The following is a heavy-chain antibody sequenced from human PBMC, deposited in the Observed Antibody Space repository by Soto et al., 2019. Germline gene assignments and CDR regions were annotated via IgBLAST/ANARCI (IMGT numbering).Heavy chain of an antibody. CDR2: IYYDGSNK. CDR1: GFAFSAYG. Sequence: QVQLVESGGGVVQPGRSLRLSCAASGFAFSAYGMHWVRQAPGKGLEWVAMIYYDGSNKYYADSVKGRFTISRDNSKNTLYLQMSSLRAEDTALYYCASVVGTVTSDYWGQGTLVTVSS. D-gene: IGHD4-17*01. V-gene: IGHV3-33*01. CDR3: ASVVGTVTSDY. J-gene: IGHJ4*02.